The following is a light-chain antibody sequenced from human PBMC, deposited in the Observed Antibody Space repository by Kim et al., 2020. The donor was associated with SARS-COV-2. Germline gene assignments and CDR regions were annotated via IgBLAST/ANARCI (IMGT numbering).Light chain of an antibody. Sequence: EIVLTQSPGTLSLSPGERATLSCRARQSIGSTYLAWYQQKPGQAPRLLIYGASSRATGIPDRFSGSGSGTDFTLTISRLEPEDFAVYYCQQYGHSPLTFGGGTKVDIK. V-gene: IGKV3-20*01. CDR3: QQYGHSPLT. J-gene: IGKJ4*01. CDR2: GAS. CDR1: QSIGSTY.